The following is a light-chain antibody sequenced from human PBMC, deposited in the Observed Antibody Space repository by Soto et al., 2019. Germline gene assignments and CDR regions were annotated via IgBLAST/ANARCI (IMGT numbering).Light chain of an antibody. CDR3: QQYNNWPALT. Sequence: EIVMTHSPATLSVSPGERATLSCRASQSVSSNLAWYQQKPGQAPRRLIYGASIRATGIPARFSGSGSGTEFTLTISSLQSEDFAVYYCQQYNNWPALTFGGGTKVEIK. CDR2: GAS. CDR1: QSVSSN. V-gene: IGKV3-15*01. J-gene: IGKJ4*01.